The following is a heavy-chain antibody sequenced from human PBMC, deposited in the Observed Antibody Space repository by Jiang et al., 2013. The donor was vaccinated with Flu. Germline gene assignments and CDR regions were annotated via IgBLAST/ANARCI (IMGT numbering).Heavy chain of an antibody. CDR3: ARGDFWSGNTY. J-gene: IGHJ4*02. Sequence: GLVKPSETLSLTCSVSGGSISSYYWSWIRQPPGKGLEWIGYIFYSGSTNYNPSLKSRVTISVDTSKNQFSLRLTSVTPADTAVYFCARGDFWSGNTYWGQGTLVTVSS. D-gene: IGHD3-3*01. V-gene: IGHV4-59*01. CDR1: GGSISSYY. CDR2: IFYSGST.